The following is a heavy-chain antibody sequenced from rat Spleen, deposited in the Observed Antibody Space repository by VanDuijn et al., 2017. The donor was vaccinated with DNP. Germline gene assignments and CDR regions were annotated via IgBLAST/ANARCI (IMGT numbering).Heavy chain of an antibody. D-gene: IGHD1-1*01. J-gene: IGHJ3*01. CDR1: FYSITSSNK. CDR2: INGAGST. CDR3: ARLLQWWFDY. V-gene: IGHV3-3*01. Sequence: EVLLQESGPGLVKPSQSLSLTCSVTFYSITSSNKWNWIRKFPENKLEWMGHINGAGSTNYNPSLKSRISITRDTSKNQFFLQLNSVSTEDTATYYCARLLQWWFDYWGQGTLVTVSS.